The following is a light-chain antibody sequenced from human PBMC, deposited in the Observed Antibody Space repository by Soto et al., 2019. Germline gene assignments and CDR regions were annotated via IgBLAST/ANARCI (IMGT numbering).Light chain of an antibody. V-gene: IGKV1-8*01. CDR1: QGISSY. J-gene: IGKJ4*01. CDR2: AAS. Sequence: AIRMTQSPSSLSASTGDRVTITCRASQGISSYLAWYQQKPGKAPKLLIYAASTLQSGVPSRFSGSGSVTDFTLTISSLQSEDCATYYCQQYYSYPLTFGRGTKVEIK. CDR3: QQYYSYPLT.